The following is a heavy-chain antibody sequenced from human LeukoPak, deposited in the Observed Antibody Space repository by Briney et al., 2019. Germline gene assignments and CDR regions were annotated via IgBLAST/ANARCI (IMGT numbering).Heavy chain of an antibody. D-gene: IGHD6-13*01. Sequence: PGGSLRLSCAASGFTFSNHEMNWVRQAPGKGLEWVSSISSSSSYIYYADSVKGRFTISRDNAKNSLYLQMNSLRAEDTAVYYCARGYSSSWYRFDYWGQGTLVTVSS. CDR1: GFTFSNHE. V-gene: IGHV3-21*01. CDR3: ARGYSSSWYRFDY. CDR2: ISSSSSYI. J-gene: IGHJ4*02.